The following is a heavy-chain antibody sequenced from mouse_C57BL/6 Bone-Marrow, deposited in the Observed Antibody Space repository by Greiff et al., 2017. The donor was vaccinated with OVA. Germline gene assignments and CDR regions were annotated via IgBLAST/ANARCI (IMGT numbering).Heavy chain of an antibody. J-gene: IGHJ3*01. Sequence: VQLQQPGAELVKPGASVKVSCKASGYTFTSYWMHWVKQRPGQGLEWIGRLHPSDSDTNYNQKFKGKATLTVDKSSSTAYMQLSSLTSEDSAVYYCAIEDDGAYWGQGTLVTVSA. V-gene: IGHV1-74*01. CDR2: LHPSDSDT. CDR3: AIEDDGAY. CDR1: GYTFTSYW.